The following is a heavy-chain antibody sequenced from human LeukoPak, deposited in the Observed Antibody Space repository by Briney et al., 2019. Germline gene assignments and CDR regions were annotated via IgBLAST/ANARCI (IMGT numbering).Heavy chain of an antibody. CDR2: INPNTGGT. J-gene: IGHJ4*02. Sequence: ASVKVSCKASGYTFTAYYMHWVRQAPGQGLDWMGWINPNTGGTNYPQQFQGRVTMTRDTSFSTAYMDLNRLTSDDTAVYYCARDPDVVVEPAAVRVDYWGQGTLVTVSS. CDR3: ARDPDVVVEPAAVRVDY. CDR1: GYTFTAYY. V-gene: IGHV1-2*02. D-gene: IGHD2-2*01.